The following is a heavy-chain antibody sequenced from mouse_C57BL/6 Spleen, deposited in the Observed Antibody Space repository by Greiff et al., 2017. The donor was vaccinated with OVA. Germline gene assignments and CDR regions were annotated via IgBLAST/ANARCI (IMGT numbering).Heavy chain of an antibody. CDR3: AREGGVYYYGSESMDY. J-gene: IGHJ4*01. D-gene: IGHD1-1*01. CDR1: GYTFTSYW. V-gene: IGHV1-53*01. CDR2: INPSNGGT. Sequence: QVQLQQPGTDLVKPGASVKLSCKASGYTFTSYWMHWVKQRPGQGLEWIGNINPSNGGTNYNEKFKSKATLTVDKSSSTAYMQLSSLTSEDSAVDYCAREGGVYYYGSESMDYWGQGTSVTVSS.